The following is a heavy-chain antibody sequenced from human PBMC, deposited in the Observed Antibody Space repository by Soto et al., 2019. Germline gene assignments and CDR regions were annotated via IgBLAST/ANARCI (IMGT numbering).Heavy chain of an antibody. CDR2: ISSSSSYI. Sequence: EVQLVESGGGLVKPGGSLRLSCAASGFTFSSYSMNWVRQAPGKGLEWVSSISSSSSYIYYADSVKGRFTISRDNAQNSLYLQMNRLRAEETAVYYCARDQPGYSYGYGLGYWCQGTLVTVSS. CDR3: ARDQPGYSYGYGLGY. J-gene: IGHJ4*02. V-gene: IGHV3-21*01. D-gene: IGHD5-18*01. CDR1: GFTFSSYS.